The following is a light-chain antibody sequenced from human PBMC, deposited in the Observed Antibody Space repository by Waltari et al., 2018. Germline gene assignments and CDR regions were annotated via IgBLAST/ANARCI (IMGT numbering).Light chain of an antibody. J-gene: IGKJ1*01. CDR2: AAS. CDR1: QSVSRY. Sequence: EVVLTQSPGTLSLSPGERATLSCRASQSVSRYLAWYQQRPGQAPRLLIYAASTRATGIPDRFSGSGSGTDFSLTISRLEPEDFAVYYCQHYERLPATFSQGTKVEIK. V-gene: IGKV3-20*01. CDR3: QHYERLPAT.